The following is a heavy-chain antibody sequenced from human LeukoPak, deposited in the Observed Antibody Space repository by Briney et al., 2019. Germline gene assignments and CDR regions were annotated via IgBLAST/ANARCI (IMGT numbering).Heavy chain of an antibody. J-gene: IGHJ4*02. D-gene: IGHD3-16*01. Sequence: GGSLRLSCAASGFTFSSYWMSWVRQAPGKGLEWVANKKQDGSEKYYVDSVKGRFTISRDNAKNSLYLQMNSLRAEDTAVYYCARDNMITFGGVTAFDYWGQGTLVTVSS. CDR2: KKQDGSEK. CDR3: ARDNMITFGGVTAFDY. V-gene: IGHV3-7*03. CDR1: GFTFSSYW.